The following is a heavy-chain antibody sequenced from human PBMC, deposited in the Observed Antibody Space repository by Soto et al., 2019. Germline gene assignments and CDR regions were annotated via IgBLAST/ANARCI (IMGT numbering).Heavy chain of an antibody. J-gene: IGHJ4*02. CDR2: INRDGRTA. D-gene: IGHD3-3*01. CDR3: TRDTYDFWSGPSFFSF. Sequence: GGSLRLSCAASGFAFSSSWMHWVRQVPGKGLVWVSGINRDGRTATYADSVKGRFTVSRDNARNTLYLQMNSLRVEDTALYRCTRDTYDFWSGPSFFSFWGQGTLVTVSS. V-gene: IGHV3-74*03. CDR1: GFAFSSSW.